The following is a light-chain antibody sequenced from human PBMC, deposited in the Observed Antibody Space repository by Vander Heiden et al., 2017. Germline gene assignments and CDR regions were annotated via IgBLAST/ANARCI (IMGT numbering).Light chain of an antibody. CDR3: QQYNTYLWT. CDR2: KAS. CDR1: QSIGNW. Sequence: DIQMTQSPSTLSAAVGDRVTITCRASQSIGNWVAWYQQKPGKAPKLLIYKASNLESGVPSRFSGSGSGTEFTLTISSLQPDDPATYFCQQYNTYLWTFGQGTKVEFK. V-gene: IGKV1-5*03. J-gene: IGKJ1*01.